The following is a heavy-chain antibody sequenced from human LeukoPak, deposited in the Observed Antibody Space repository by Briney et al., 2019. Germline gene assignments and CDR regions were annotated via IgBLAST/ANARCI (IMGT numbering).Heavy chain of an antibody. CDR3: ARGWSIAAAGMRYYYYGMDG. V-gene: IGHV6-1*01. CDR1: GDSVSSNSAA. Sequence: SQTLSLTCAISGDSVSSNSAAWNWIRQSPSRGLEWLGRTYYRSKWYNDYAVSVKSRITINPDTSKNQFSLQLNSVTPEDTAWDFCARGWSIAAAGMRYYYYGMDGWGNGTTVTVSS. CDR2: TYYRSKWYN. D-gene: IGHD6-13*01. J-gene: IGHJ6*04.